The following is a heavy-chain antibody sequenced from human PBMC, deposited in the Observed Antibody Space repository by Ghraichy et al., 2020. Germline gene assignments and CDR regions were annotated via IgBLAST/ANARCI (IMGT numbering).Heavy chain of an antibody. J-gene: IGHJ2*01. D-gene: IGHD2-15*01. Sequence: GESLNISCAVSGFTFSSHVMSWVRQAPGKGLEWVSAVGGSGANTFYTDSVKGRFTISRDNSKNTLYLQINSLRAEDTAVYYCSRVGRIGGIVGWSFDLWGRGTLVTVSS. CDR1: GFTFSSHV. CDR2: VGGSGANT. CDR3: SRVGRIGGIVGWSFDL. V-gene: IGHV3-23*01.